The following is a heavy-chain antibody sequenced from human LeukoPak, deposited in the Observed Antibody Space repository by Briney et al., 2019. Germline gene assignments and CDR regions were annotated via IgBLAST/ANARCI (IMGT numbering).Heavy chain of an antibody. CDR1: GYSISSGYY. D-gene: IGHD3-22*01. CDR2: IYHSGST. Sequence: SETLSLTCTVSGYSISSGYYWGWIRQPPGKGPEWIGSIYHSGSTYYNPSLKSRVTISVDTSKNQFSLKLSFVTAADTAVYYCARDYYDTSGAFDYWGQGSLVTVSS. CDR3: ARDYYDTSGAFDY. V-gene: IGHV4-38-2*02. J-gene: IGHJ4*02.